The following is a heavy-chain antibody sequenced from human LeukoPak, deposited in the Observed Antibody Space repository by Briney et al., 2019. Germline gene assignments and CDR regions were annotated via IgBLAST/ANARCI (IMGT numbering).Heavy chain of an antibody. Sequence: PGGSLRLSCAASGFTFDDYGMNWVRQAPGKGLEWVSSISSSSSSYIYYADSVKGRFTISRDNAKNSLYLQMNSLRAEDTAVYYCARDVDTNSGSYLFDYWGQGTLVTVSS. CDR2: ISSSSSSYI. J-gene: IGHJ4*02. D-gene: IGHD1-26*01. V-gene: IGHV3-21*01. CDR1: GFTFDDYG. CDR3: ARDVDTNSGSYLFDY.